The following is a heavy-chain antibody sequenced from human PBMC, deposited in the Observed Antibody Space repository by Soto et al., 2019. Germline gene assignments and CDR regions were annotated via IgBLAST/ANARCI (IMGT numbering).Heavy chain of an antibody. CDR3: AKSRPNKYYYYYGMDV. CDR1: GFTFSSYA. D-gene: IGHD6-6*01. J-gene: IGHJ6*02. CDR2: ISGSGGST. V-gene: IGHV3-23*01. Sequence: EVQLLESGGGLVQPGGSLRLSCAASGFTFSSYAMSWVRQAPGKGLEWVSAISGSGGSTYYADSVKGRFTISRDNSKNTLYLQMNSLRAEDTAVYYCAKSRPNKYYYYYGMDVWGQGTTVTVSS.